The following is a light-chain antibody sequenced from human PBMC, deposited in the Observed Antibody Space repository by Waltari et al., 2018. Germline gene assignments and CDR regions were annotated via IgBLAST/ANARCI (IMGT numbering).Light chain of an antibody. V-gene: IGKV4-1*01. J-gene: IGKJ2*01. CDR2: WAS. Sequence: DIVMTQSPDSLAVSLGERATINCRSSQTVFDSSTNKNYVAWYQQKAGHPPKFLIYWASTREYGVPDRFSGSESGTEFTLTVSSLQAEDVAIYYCQQYYTSPYTFGQGTKLEI. CDR3: QQYYTSPYT. CDR1: QTVFDSSTNKNY.